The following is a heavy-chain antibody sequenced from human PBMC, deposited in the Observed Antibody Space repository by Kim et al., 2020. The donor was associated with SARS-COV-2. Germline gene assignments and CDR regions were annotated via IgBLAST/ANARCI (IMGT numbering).Heavy chain of an antibody. J-gene: IGHJ6*02. CDR1: GGTFSSYA. CDR3: ARRHCSGGSCYSTYYYGMDV. Sequence: SVKVSCKASGGTFSSYAISWVRQAPGQGLEWMGGIIPIFGTANYAQKFQGRVTITADESTSTAYMELSSLRSEDTAVYYCARRHCSGGSCYSTYYYGMDVWGQGTTVTVSS. V-gene: IGHV1-69*13. D-gene: IGHD2-15*01. CDR2: IIPIFGTA.